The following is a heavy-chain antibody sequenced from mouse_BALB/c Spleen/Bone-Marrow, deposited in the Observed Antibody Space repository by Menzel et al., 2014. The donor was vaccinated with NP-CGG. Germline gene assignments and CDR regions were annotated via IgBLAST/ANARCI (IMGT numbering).Heavy chain of an antibody. V-gene: IGHV1S81*02. CDR2: INPSNGRT. CDR3: ARGGFDY. Sequence: QVQLQQSGAELVKPGASVELSCKASGYTFTSYWMHWVKQRPGQGLEWIGEINPSNGRTNYNEKFKSKATLTVDKSSSTAYMQLSSLTSEDSAVYYCARGGFDYWGQGTTLTVSS. J-gene: IGHJ2*01. CDR1: GYTFTSYW.